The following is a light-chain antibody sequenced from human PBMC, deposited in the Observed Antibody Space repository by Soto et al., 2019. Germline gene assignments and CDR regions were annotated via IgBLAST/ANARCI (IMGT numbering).Light chain of an antibody. Sequence: QSVLTQPPSASGTPGQRVTISCSGSSSNIGSNYVYWFQQLPGTAPKLLIYRNNERPSGVPDRFSGSKSGTSASLASSGLRSEAEAVYYCAAWDNSLNGVVFGGGTKLTVL. CDR3: AAWDNSLNGVV. CDR2: RNN. CDR1: SSNIGSNY. V-gene: IGLV1-47*01. J-gene: IGLJ2*01.